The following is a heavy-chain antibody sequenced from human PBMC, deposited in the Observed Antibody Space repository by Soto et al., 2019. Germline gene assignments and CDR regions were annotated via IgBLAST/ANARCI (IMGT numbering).Heavy chain of an antibody. CDR1: GYTFTGYA. V-gene: IGHV1-3*01. D-gene: IGHD4-17*01. Sequence: ASVKVSCKASGYTFTGYAMHWVRQAPGQGLEWMGWINAGNGNTKYSQKFQGRVTITRDTSASTAYMELSSLRSEDTAVYYCARMSLYGDYDFDYWGQGTLVTVSS. J-gene: IGHJ4*02. CDR2: INAGNGNT. CDR3: ARMSLYGDYDFDY.